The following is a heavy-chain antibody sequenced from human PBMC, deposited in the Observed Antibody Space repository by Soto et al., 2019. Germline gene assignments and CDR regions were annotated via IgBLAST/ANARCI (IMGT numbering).Heavy chain of an antibody. CDR2: ISASGVTT. CDR3: ASTLVRGLTRPYYFDY. Sequence: PGGSLRLSCAASGFAFSPFAISWVRQAQGKGLEWVSSISASGVTTFYTDSVKGRFTISRGNSKNTLYLQMDSLRAEDAAVYHCASTLVRGLTRPYYFDYWGQGTLVTVSS. D-gene: IGHD3-10*01. J-gene: IGHJ4*02. CDR1: GFAFSPFA. V-gene: IGHV3-23*01.